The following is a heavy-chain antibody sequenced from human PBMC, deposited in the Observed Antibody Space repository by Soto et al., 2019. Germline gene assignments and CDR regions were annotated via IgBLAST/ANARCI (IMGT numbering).Heavy chain of an antibody. V-gene: IGHV3-33*01. D-gene: IGHD2-2*01. CDR1: GFTFSSYG. J-gene: IGHJ5*02. CDR2: IWYDGSNK. Sequence: QVQLVESGGGVVQPGRSLRLSCAASGFTFSSYGMHWVRQAPGKGLEWVAVIWYDGSNKYYADSVKGRFTISRDNSKNPRYLQMNRRRPQDTAVYYCARAGGWSSNSCCRFITGFDPWGQGTMVTVSS. CDR3: ARAGGWSSNSCCRFITGFDP.